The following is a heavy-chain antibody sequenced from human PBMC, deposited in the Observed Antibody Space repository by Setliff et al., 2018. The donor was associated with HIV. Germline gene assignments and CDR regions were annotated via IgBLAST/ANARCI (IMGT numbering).Heavy chain of an antibody. Sequence: SVKVSCKASGGTFSSYAICWVRQAPGQGLEWMGGIIPILGIANYAQKFQGRVTITADKSTSTAYMELSSLRSEDTAVYYCARHPRGGSYLSGDYYYYGMDVWGQGTTVTVSS. CDR3: ARHPRGGSYLSGDYYYYGMDV. D-gene: IGHD1-26*01. J-gene: IGHJ6*02. V-gene: IGHV1-69*10. CDR2: IIPILGIA. CDR1: GGTFSSYA.